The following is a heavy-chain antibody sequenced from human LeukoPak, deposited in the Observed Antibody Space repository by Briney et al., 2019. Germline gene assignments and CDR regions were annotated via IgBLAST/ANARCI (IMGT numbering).Heavy chain of an antibody. Sequence: GGSLRLSCAASGFTFSSYSMNWVRQAPGKGLEWASSISSSSSYIYYADSVKGRFTISRDNAKNSLYLQMNSLRAEDTAVYYCARAGHGDYDAPSYWGQGTLVTVSS. CDR2: ISSSSSYI. CDR3: ARAGHGDYDAPSY. V-gene: IGHV3-21*01. D-gene: IGHD4-17*01. CDR1: GFTFSSYS. J-gene: IGHJ4*02.